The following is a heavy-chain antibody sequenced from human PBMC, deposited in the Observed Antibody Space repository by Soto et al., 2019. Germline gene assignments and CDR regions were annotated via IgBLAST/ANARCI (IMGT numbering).Heavy chain of an antibody. CDR2: ISSSSSYI. Sequence: GGSLRLSSAASGFTFSSYSMNWVRQAPGKGLEWVSSISSSSSYIYYADSVKGRFTISRDNAKNSLYLQMNSLRAEDTAVYYCARGALTIFGVVIMYYFDYWGQGTLVTVSS. V-gene: IGHV3-21*01. CDR1: GFTFSSYS. J-gene: IGHJ4*02. CDR3: ARGALTIFGVVIMYYFDY. D-gene: IGHD3-3*01.